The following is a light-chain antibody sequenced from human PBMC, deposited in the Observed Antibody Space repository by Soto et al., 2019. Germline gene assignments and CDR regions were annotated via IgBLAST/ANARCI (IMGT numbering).Light chain of an antibody. CDR3: QVRDGSRDHYV. V-gene: IGLV3-21*02. J-gene: IGLJ1*01. CDR1: DIKIKS. Sequence: SYYLTQAPWGSVAPGQTARITCWGSDIKIKSVHWYQQTPGQAPVLVVYDASDRPSGIPERFSGSSSGNTATLTITRVEAGDDADYFCQVRDGSRDHYVFETGTKVNVL. CDR2: DAS.